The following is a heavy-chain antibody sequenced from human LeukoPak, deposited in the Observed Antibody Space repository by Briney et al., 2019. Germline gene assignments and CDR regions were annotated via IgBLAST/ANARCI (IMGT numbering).Heavy chain of an antibody. Sequence: PSETLSLTCAVYGGSFSGYYWSWIRQPPGKGLEWIGEINHSGSTNYNPSLKSRVTVSVDTSKNQFSLKLSSVTAADTAVYYCARFQGAFDIWGQGTMVTVSS. CDR2: INHSGST. CDR3: ARFQGAFDI. CDR1: GGSFSGYY. J-gene: IGHJ3*02. V-gene: IGHV4-34*01.